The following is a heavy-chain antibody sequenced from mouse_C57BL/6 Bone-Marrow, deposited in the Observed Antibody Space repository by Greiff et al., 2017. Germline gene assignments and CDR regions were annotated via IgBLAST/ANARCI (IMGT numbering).Heavy chain of an antibody. CDR1: GYTFTGYW. CDR3: AKPLHYYGSSSYYFDY. V-gene: IGHV1-9*01. Sequence: QVQLQQSGAELMKPGASVKLSCKATGYTFTGYWIEWVKQRPGHGLEWIGEILPGSGSTNYNEKFKGKATFTADTYSNTAYMQLSSLTTEDSAIYYCAKPLHYYGSSSYYFDYWGQGTTLTVSS. J-gene: IGHJ2*01. CDR2: ILPGSGST. D-gene: IGHD1-1*01.